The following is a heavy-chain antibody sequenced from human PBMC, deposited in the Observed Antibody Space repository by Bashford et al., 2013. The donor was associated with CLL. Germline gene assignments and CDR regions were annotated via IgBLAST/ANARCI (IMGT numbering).Heavy chain of an antibody. CDR3: ARGYYYDSSGYFPIDY. D-gene: IGHD3-22*01. CDR2: INSDGSST. Sequence: RLSCAASGFTFSSYWMHWVRQAPGKGLVWVSRINSDGSSTSYADSVKGRFTISRDNAKNTLYLQMNSLRAEDTAVYYCARGYYYDSSGYFPIDYWGQGTLVTVSS. CDR1: GFTFSSYW. J-gene: IGHJ4*02. V-gene: IGHV3-74*01.